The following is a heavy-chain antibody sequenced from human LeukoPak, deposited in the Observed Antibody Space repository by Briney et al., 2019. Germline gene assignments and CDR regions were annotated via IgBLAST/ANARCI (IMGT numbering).Heavy chain of an antibody. V-gene: IGHV3-21*01. CDR1: GFTFSSYS. J-gene: IGHJ4*02. CDR2: ISSSSSYI. D-gene: IGHD3-9*01. Sequence: GGSLRLSCAASGFTFSSYSMNWVRQAPGEGLEWVSSISSSSSYIYYADSVKGRFTISRDNAKNSLYLQMNSLRAEDTAVYYCARVGRDILTDWGQGTLVTVSS. CDR3: ARVGRDILTD.